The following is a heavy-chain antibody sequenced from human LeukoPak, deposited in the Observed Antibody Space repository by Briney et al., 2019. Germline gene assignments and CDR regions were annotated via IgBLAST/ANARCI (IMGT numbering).Heavy chain of an antibody. D-gene: IGHD3-3*01. CDR1: GFTFSSYA. Sequence: GGSLRLSCAASGFTFSSYAMHWVRQAPGKGLEWVAVISYDGSNKYYADSVRGRFTISRDNSKNTLYLQMNSLRTEDTAVYYCATATIFGVVLYYWGQGTLVTVSS. CDR3: ATATIFGVVLYY. V-gene: IGHV3-30*04. CDR2: ISYDGSNK. J-gene: IGHJ4*02.